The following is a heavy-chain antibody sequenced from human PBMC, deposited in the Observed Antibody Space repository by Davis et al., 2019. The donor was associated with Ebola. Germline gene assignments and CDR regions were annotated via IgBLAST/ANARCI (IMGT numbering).Heavy chain of an antibody. CDR1: GGTFSSYA. CDR2: IIPIFGTA. CDR3: ARVYGGYLDY. J-gene: IGHJ4*02. D-gene: IGHD4/OR15-4a*01. V-gene: IGHV1-69*13. Sequence: AASVKVSCKASGGTFSSYAISWVRPAPGQGLEWMGGIIPIFGTANYAQKFQGRVTITADESTSTAYMELSSLRSEDTAVYYCARVYGGYLDYWGQGTLVTVSS.